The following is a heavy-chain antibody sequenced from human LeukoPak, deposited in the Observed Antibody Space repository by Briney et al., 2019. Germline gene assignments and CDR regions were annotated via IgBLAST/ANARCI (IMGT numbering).Heavy chain of an antibody. V-gene: IGHV3-30*03. CDR1: GFTFSSYG. CDR3: ARGSFDAFDI. CDR2: ISYDGSNK. Sequence: GGSLRLSCAASGFTFSSYGMHWVRQAPGKGLEWVAVISYDGSNKYYADSVKGRFTISRHNSKNTLYLQMNSLRAEDTAVYYCARGSFDAFDIWGQGTMVTVSS. J-gene: IGHJ3*02. D-gene: IGHD3-16*02.